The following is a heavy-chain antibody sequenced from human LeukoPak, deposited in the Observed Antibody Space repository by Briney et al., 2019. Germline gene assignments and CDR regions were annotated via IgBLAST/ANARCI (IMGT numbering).Heavy chain of an antibody. Sequence: GGSLRLSCAASGFTFSSYAMSWVRQAPGKGLEWVSAISGSGGSTCCADSVKGRFTISRDNSKNTLYLQMNSLRAEDTAVYYCAKGVAVAGYNWFDPWGQGTLVTVSS. V-gene: IGHV3-23*01. D-gene: IGHD6-19*01. CDR2: ISGSGGST. CDR3: AKGVAVAGYNWFDP. CDR1: GFTFSSYA. J-gene: IGHJ5*02.